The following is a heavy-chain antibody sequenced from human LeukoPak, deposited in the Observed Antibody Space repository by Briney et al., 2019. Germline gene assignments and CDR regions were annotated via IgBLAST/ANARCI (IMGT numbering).Heavy chain of an antibody. Sequence: PSETLSLTCAVYGGSFSGYYWSWIRQPPGKGLEWIGEINHSGSTNYNPSLKSRVTISVDTSKNQFSLKLSSVTAADTAVYYCARRSLLWFGGGNWFDPWGQGTLVTVSS. J-gene: IGHJ5*02. D-gene: IGHD3-10*01. CDR3: ARRSLLWFGGGNWFDP. CDR2: INHSGST. V-gene: IGHV4-34*01. CDR1: GGSFSGYY.